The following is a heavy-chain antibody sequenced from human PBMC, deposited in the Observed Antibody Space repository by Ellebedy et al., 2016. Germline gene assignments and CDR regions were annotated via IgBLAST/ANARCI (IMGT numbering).Heavy chain of an antibody. J-gene: IGHJ4*02. V-gene: IGHV4-34*01. CDR3: ARDNPVAGMYYFDY. Sequence: SETLSLTCAVYGGSFSGYYWSWIRQPPGKGLEWIGEINHSGSTNYNPSLKSRVTISVDTSKNQFSLKLSSVTAADTAVYYCARDNPVAGMYYFDYWGQGTLVTVSS. D-gene: IGHD6-19*01. CDR2: INHSGST. CDR1: GGSFSGYY.